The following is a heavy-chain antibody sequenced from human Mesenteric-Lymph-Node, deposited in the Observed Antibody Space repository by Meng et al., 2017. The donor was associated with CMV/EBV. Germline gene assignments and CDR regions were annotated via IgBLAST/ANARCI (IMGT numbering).Heavy chain of an antibody. CDR2: IYYSGST. CDR3: ARRPYNFSYSYDY. J-gene: IGHJ4*02. V-gene: IGHV4-39*01. CDR1: GGSISSSSYY. Sequence: VSGGSISSSSYYWGWIRQPPGKGLEWIGSIYYSGSTYYNPSLKSRVTISVDTSKNQFSLKLSSVTAADTAVYYCARRPYNFSYSYDYWSQGTLVTVSS. D-gene: IGHD5-18*01.